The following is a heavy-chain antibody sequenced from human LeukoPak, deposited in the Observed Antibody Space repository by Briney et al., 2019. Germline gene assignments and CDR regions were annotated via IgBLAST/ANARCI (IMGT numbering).Heavy chain of an antibody. CDR2: IIPIFGTA. CDR1: GGTFSSYA. V-gene: IGHV1-69*13. J-gene: IGHJ4*02. CDR3: ARKAPDHDLD. D-gene: IGHD2-21*02. Sequence: ASVKVSCKASGGTFSSYAISWVRQAPGQELEWMGGIIPIFGTANYAQKFQGRVTITADESTSTAYMELSSLRSEDTAVYYCARKAPDHDLDWGQGTLVTVSS.